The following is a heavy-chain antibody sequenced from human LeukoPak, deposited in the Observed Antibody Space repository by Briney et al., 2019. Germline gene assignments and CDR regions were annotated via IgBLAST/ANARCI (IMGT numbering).Heavy chain of an antibody. CDR2: STGSGGTT. V-gene: IGHV3-23*01. CDR1: GLTFSSYG. J-gene: IGHJ2*01. CDR3: AKNVLGSGSYSWYFDL. Sequence: GGSLRLSCAASGLTFSSYGLSWVRQAPAKGLEWVSSSTGSGGTTHADSVRGRSTISRDNSKSTLYLQMNSLRVEDTAVYYCAKNVLGSGSYSWYFDLWGRGTLVTVSS. D-gene: IGHD1-26*01.